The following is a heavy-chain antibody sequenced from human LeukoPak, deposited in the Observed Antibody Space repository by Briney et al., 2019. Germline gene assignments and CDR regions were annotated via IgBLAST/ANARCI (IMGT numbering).Heavy chain of an antibody. CDR2: IHHSGST. CDR3: ARDYDSSGF. Sequence: SETLSLTCAVYGGSFSGYYWSWIRQPPGKGLEWIGEIHHSGSTHYNPSLKSRLSISVDTSKNQFSLNLSSVTAADTAVYYCARDYDSSGFWGQGTLVTVSS. J-gene: IGHJ4*02. D-gene: IGHD3-22*01. CDR1: GGSFSGYY. V-gene: IGHV4-34*01.